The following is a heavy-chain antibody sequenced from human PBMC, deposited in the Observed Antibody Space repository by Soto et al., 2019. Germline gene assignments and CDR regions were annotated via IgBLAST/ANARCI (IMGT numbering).Heavy chain of an antibody. CDR3: ARGTPSPLRVRSSRAPGFDP. V-gene: IGHV4-38-2*01. CDR2: IYHSGTT. D-gene: IGHD2-15*01. Sequence: SETLSLTCAVSGDSISSGYYWAWIRQPPGKGLEWIGGIYHSGTTYYNPSLKSRGTISVDTSKNQFSLKLSSVTAADSAVYYCARGTPSPLRVRSSRAPGFDPWGQVTLVTVSP. J-gene: IGHJ5*02. CDR1: GDSISSGYY.